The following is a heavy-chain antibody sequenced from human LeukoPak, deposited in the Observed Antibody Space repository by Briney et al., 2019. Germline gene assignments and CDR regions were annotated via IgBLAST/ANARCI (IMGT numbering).Heavy chain of an antibody. CDR1: GFSLSSHW. CDR3: SRHIVVVSYYYYMDV. Sequence: GGSLRLSCAASGFSLSSHWMSWVRQAPGKGLEWVANIKQDGSEKNYVDSVKGRFTISRDNAKNSLYLQMNGLRAEDTAVYYCSRHIVVVSYYYYMDVWGKGTTVTVSS. V-gene: IGHV3-7*01. D-gene: IGHD2-2*01. J-gene: IGHJ6*03. CDR2: IKQDGSEK.